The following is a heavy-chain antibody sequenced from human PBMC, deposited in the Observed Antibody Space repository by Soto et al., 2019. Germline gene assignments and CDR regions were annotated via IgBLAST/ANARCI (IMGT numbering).Heavy chain of an antibody. Sequence: ASVKVSCKXSGYTFTGYYIYWVRQAPGQGLEWMGWISSDNGATNYDQNFQGRVTMTRDTSITTVYLDLSRLRSDDTAVYYCARSGYYYGLDVWGQGTTVTVSS. J-gene: IGHJ6*02. V-gene: IGHV1-2*02. CDR3: ARSGYYYGLDV. CDR1: GYTFTGYY. CDR2: ISSDNGAT.